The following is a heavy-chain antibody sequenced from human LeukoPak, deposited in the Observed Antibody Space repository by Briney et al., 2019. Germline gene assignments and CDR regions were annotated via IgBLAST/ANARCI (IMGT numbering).Heavy chain of an antibody. CDR1: GFTFSSYS. V-gene: IGHV3-21*01. D-gene: IGHD3-10*01. J-gene: IGHJ6*02. Sequence: GGSLRLSCAASGFTFSSYSMNWVRQAPGKGLEWVSSISSSSSYIYYADSVKGRFTISRDNAKNSLYLQMNSLRAEDTAVYYCARKYAGWFGDQTPLYYYYYGMDVWGQGTTVTVSS. CDR3: ARKYAGWFGDQTPLYYYYYGMDV. CDR2: ISSSSSYI.